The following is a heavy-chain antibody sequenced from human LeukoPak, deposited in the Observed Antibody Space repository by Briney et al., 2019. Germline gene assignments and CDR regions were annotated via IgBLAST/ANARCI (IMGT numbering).Heavy chain of an antibody. D-gene: IGHD6-19*01. CDR2: IYPGDSDT. CDR1: GYRFTNYW. V-gene: IGHV5-51*01. CDR3: LRRGSSGWPDY. Sequence: GESLKISCKGSGYRFTNYWIGWVRQMPGKGLEWMGIIYPGDSDTRYSPSFQGQVTISADKSISTAYLQWTSLKASDTAMYFCLRRGSSGWPDYWGQGTLVTVSS. J-gene: IGHJ4*02.